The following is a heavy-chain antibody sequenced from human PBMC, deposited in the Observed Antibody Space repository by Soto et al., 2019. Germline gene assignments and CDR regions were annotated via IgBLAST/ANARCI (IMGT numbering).Heavy chain of an antibody. Sequence: GGSLRLSCAASGFTFSSSAMTWVRQAPGEGLEWVSSITSVGGSTYYADSVKGRFTITRDNSKNTLYLQMNSLRAEDTAVYYCAKQGPGYWGQGTLVTVSS. CDR3: AKQGPGY. CDR1: GFTFSSSA. J-gene: IGHJ4*02. V-gene: IGHV3-23*01. CDR2: ITSVGGST.